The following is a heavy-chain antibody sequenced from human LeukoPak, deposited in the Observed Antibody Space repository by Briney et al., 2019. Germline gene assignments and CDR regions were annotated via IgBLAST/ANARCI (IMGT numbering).Heavy chain of an antibody. D-gene: IGHD2-15*01. J-gene: IGHJ4*02. CDR3: AKQRSEVVVAATNY. V-gene: IGHV3-23*01. Sequence: GGSLRLSCAASGFTFSSYAMTWVRQAPGKGLEWVSSITGGGDTTYYADSVRGRFTISRDNSENILSLQTNSLRAEDTAVYYCAKQRSEVVVAATNYWGQGTLVTVSS. CDR2: ITGGGDTT. CDR1: GFTFSSYA.